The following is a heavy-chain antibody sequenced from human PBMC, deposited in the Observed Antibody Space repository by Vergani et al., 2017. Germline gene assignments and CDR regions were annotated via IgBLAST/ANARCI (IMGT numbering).Heavy chain of an antibody. CDR3: ARALSYYDILSGYYPLQLMDV. J-gene: IGHJ6*02. V-gene: IGHV3-13*04. D-gene: IGHD3-9*01. CDR2: IGTAGDT. CDR1: GFTFSSYD. Sequence: EVQLVESGGGLVQPGGSLRLSCAASGFTFSSYDMHWVRQATGKGLEWVSAIGTAGDTYYPGSVKGRFTISRENAKNSLYLQMHSLRAGDTAVYYCARALSYYDILSGYYPLQLMDVWGQGTTVTVSS.